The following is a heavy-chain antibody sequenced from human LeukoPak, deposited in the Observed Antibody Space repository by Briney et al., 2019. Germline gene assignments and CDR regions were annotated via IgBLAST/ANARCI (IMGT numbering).Heavy chain of an antibody. J-gene: IGHJ4*02. CDR2: IKEDGSEK. CDR3: AKNWGYFDY. V-gene: IGHV3-7*05. CDR1: GFTFSSYS. D-gene: IGHD7-27*01. Sequence: GGSLSLSCATSGFTFSSYSMTWVRQAPGKGLEWVANIKEDGSEKYYVDSVKGRFTISRDNAENSLYLQMNSLRAEDTTVYCSAKNWGYFDYWGQGILVTVSS.